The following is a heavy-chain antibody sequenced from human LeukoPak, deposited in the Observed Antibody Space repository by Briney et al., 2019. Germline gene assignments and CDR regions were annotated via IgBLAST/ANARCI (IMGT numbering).Heavy chain of an antibody. CDR1: GGSISSYY. Sequence: SETLSLTCTVSGGSISSYYWSWIRQPPGKGLEWIGYIYYSGSTNYNPSLKSRVTISVDTSKNQFSLKLSSVTAADTAVYYCARSNCSGGSCYENAFDIWGQGTMVTVSS. D-gene: IGHD2-15*01. J-gene: IGHJ3*02. CDR2: IYYSGST. V-gene: IGHV4-59*01. CDR3: ARSNCSGGSCYENAFDI.